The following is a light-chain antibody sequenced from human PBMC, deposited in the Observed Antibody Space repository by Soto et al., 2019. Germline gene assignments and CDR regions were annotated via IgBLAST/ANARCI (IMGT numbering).Light chain of an antibody. Sequence: QSVLTQPPSVSGAPGQRVTISCTGTSSNIGAGFDVHWYQQIPGTAPKLLIFGNTNRPSGVPERFSGARSGASASLAITGLQAEDEADYYCQSYDSSLSGSVFGGGTKLTVL. J-gene: IGLJ2*01. CDR3: QSYDSSLSGSV. CDR1: SSNIGAGFD. CDR2: GNT. V-gene: IGLV1-40*01.